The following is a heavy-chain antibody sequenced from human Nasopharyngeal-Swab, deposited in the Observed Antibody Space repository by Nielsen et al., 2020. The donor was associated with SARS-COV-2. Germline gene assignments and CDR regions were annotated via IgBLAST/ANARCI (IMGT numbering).Heavy chain of an antibody. Sequence: GSLRLSCVVSGGPISNSQWWTWVRQPPGRGLEWIGEIYHGEYTNYNPSLKSRVTISADKSNNQFSLDLTSVTAADTAVYYCATRDPQPVWGQGTLVTVSS. CDR3: ATRDPQPV. J-gene: IGHJ4*02. CDR1: GGPISNSQW. CDR2: IYHGEYT. D-gene: IGHD2-2*01. V-gene: IGHV4-4*02.